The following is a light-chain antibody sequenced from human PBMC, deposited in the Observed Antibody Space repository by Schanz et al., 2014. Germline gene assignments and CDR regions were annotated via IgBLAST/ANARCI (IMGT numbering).Light chain of an antibody. V-gene: IGLV2-11*01. J-gene: IGLJ2*01. CDR1: ASDAVNFKY. Sequence: QSALTQPRSVSGSPGQSVTISCTGAASDAVNFKYVSWFQQYPGKAPEILIYDVNNRPSGVSNRFSGSKSGNTASLTISGLQAEDEADYYCSSFTSSAPLGVVFGGGTKLTVL. CDR2: DVN. CDR3: SSFTSSAPLGVV.